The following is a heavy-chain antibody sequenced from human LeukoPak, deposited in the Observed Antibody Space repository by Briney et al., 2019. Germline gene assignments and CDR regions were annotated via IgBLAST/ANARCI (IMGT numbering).Heavy chain of an antibody. CDR3: ARARLLLDY. CDR2: INPSGGST. CDR1: GYTFTSYG. Sequence: ASVKVSCKASGYTFTSYGISWVRQAPGQGLEWMGTINPSGGSTNYAQKFQGRLTMTGDTSTSTVYMELSSLRFEDTAVYYCARARLLLDYWGQGTLVTVSS. J-gene: IGHJ4*02. D-gene: IGHD2-21*02. V-gene: IGHV1-46*01.